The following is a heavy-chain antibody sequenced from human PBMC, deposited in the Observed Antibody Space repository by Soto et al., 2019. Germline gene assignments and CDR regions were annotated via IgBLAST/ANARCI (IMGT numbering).Heavy chain of an antibody. Sequence: PGXSLILSCAASGFTFSSYAMSWVRQAPLKGLEWVSAISGSGGSTYYADSVKGRFTISRDNSKNTLYLQMNSLRAEDTAVYYCAKGTSTMVRGVIQNWGQGTLVTVSS. V-gene: IGHV3-23*01. J-gene: IGHJ4*02. CDR3: AKGTSTMVRGVIQN. CDR2: ISGSGGST. D-gene: IGHD3-10*01. CDR1: GFTFSSYA.